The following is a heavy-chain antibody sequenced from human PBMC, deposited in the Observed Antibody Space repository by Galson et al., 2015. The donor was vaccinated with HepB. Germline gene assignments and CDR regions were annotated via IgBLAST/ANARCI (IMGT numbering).Heavy chain of an antibody. V-gene: IGHV3-23*01. D-gene: IGHD1-14*01. J-gene: IGHJ6*02. CDR1: GFTFSSYA. Sequence: LSCAASGFTFSSYAMSWVRQAPGKGLEWVSVISGSSGGSTYYADSVKGRFTISRDNSKNTLYLQMNSLRVEDTAVYYCAKNQGTYWYYGMDVWGQGTTVTVSS. CDR3: AKNQGTYWYYGMDV. CDR2: ISGSSGGST.